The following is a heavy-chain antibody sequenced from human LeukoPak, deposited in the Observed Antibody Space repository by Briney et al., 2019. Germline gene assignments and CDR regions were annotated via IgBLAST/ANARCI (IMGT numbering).Heavy chain of an antibody. Sequence: GGSLRLSCAASGFTFSSYAMHWVRQAPGKGLEYVSAISSNGGSTYYANSVKGRFTISRDNSKNTLYLQMGSLRAEDMAVYYCARGDYYDSSGYYYWGQGTLVTVSS. D-gene: IGHD3-22*01. CDR2: ISSNGGST. J-gene: IGHJ4*02. CDR3: ARGDYYDSSGYYY. V-gene: IGHV3-64*01. CDR1: GFTFSSYA.